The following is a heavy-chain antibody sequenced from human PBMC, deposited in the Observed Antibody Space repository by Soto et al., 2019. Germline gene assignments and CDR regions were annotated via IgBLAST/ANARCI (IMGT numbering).Heavy chain of an antibody. CDR2: INPNSGDT. CDR3: AREIRFSGYGMDV. D-gene: IGHD3-16*01. Sequence: ASVKVSCNASGYTFTGYYIHLVRQAPGQGLEWMGLINPNSGDTNYAQKFQGRVTMTRDTSISTAYMELSRLRSDDTAVYYCAREIRFSGYGMDVWGQGTTVTVSS. V-gene: IGHV1-2*02. J-gene: IGHJ6*02. CDR1: GYTFTGYY.